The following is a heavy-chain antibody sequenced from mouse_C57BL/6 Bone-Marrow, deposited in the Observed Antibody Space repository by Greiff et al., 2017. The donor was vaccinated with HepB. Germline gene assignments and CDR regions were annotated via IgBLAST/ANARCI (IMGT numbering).Heavy chain of an antibody. Sequence: EVKVVESGGGLVQPGGSMKLSCVASGFTFSNYWMNWVRQSPEKGLEWVAQIRLKSDNYATHYAESVKGRFTISRDDSKSSVYLQMNNLRAEDTGIYYCTGPTTVVAEFDYWGQGTTLTVSS. D-gene: IGHD1-1*01. CDR1: GFTFSNYW. CDR2: IRLKSDNYAT. CDR3: TGPTTVVAEFDY. V-gene: IGHV6-3*01. J-gene: IGHJ2*01.